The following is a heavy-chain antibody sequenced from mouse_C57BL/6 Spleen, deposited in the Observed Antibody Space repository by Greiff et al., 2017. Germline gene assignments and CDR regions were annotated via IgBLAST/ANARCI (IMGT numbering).Heavy chain of an antibody. Sequence: VKLQESGAELVKPGASVKLSCKASGYTFTEYTIHWVKQRSGQGLAWIGWFYPGSGSIKYNEKFKDKATLTADKSSSTVYMELSRLTSEDSAVYFCARHARIYYDYDGGFAYWGQGTLVTVSA. CDR2: FYPGSGSI. D-gene: IGHD2-4*01. J-gene: IGHJ3*01. V-gene: IGHV1-62-2*01. CDR3: ARHARIYYDYDGGFAY. CDR1: GYTFTEYT.